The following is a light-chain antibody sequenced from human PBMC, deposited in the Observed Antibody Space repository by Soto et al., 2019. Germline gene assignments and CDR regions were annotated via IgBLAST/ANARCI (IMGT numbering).Light chain of an antibody. Sequence: IQLTQSPSSLCASVGDRVTITCRASQGISSYLAWYQQKPGKAPKLLIYAASTLQSGVPSRFSGSGSGTDFTLTISSLQPEDFATYYCQQLNSYPRITFGPGTRLDIK. CDR3: QQLNSYPRIT. J-gene: IGKJ5*01. CDR1: QGISSY. V-gene: IGKV1-9*01. CDR2: AAS.